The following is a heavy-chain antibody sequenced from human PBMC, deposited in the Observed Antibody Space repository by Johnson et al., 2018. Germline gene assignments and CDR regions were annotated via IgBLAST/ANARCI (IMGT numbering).Heavy chain of an antibody. J-gene: IGHJ6*03. CDR3: ARAPRGYSYGYDYYYYMDV. V-gene: IGHV4-59*01. Sequence: VQLVESGPGLVKPSETXSLTCTVSGGSISSYYWSWIRQPPGKGLEWIGYIYYSGSTNYNPSLKSRVTLSVDTSKNQFSLKLSSVTAAEPAGYYWARAPRGYSYGYDYYYYMDVWGKGTTVTVSS. CDR1: GGSISSYY. CDR2: IYYSGST. D-gene: IGHD5-18*01.